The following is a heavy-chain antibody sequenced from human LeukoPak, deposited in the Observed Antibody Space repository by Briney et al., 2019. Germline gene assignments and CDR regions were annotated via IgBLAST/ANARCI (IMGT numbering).Heavy chain of an antibody. D-gene: IGHD5-12*01. Sequence: GASVKVSCKASGGTFSSYAISWVRQAPGQGLEWMGGIIPIFGTANYAQKFQGRVTITADESTSTAYMELSSLRSDDTAVYYCARDGSSGYDLFFDYWGQGTLVTVSS. J-gene: IGHJ4*02. CDR1: GGTFSSYA. CDR3: ARDGSSGYDLFFDY. V-gene: IGHV1-69*13. CDR2: IIPIFGTA.